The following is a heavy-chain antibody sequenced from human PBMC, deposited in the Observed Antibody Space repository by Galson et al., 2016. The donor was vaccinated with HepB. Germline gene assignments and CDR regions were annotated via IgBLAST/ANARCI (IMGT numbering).Heavy chain of an antibody. V-gene: IGHV1-69*13. CDR3: ATCSGYNRAPTHDAFDI. CDR1: GATFSSFG. D-gene: IGHD1-1*01. CDR2: IIPIFGPA. Sequence: SVKVSCKASGATFSSFGVSWVRQAPGQGLEWMGGIIPIFGPANYAHKFEGRVTITADDSTTTAFMELSTLSSEDTAVYYCATCSGYNRAPTHDAFDIWGQGTLVTVSS. J-gene: IGHJ3*02.